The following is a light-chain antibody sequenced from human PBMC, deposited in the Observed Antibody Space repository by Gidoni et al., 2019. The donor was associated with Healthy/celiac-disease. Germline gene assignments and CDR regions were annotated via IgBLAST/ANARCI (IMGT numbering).Light chain of an antibody. J-gene: IGLJ2*01. V-gene: IGLV2-14*01. CDR1: SSDVGGYNY. CDR3: ISYTSSSTRG. Sequence: QSALTQPASVSGSPGQSITISCTGTSSDVGGYNYVSWYQQHPGKAPKLMMYEVSNRPSGVSNRSSGSKSGNTASLTISGLQAEDEADYYCISYTSSSTRGFGGGTKLTVL. CDR2: EVS.